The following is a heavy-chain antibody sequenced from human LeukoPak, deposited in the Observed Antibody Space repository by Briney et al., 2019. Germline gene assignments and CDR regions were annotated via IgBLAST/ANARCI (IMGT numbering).Heavy chain of an antibody. J-gene: IGHJ4*02. CDR1: GFTFSSYA. CDR3: AKEYYSDGSGYYYLYFDY. CDR2: ISGSCGTT. V-gene: IGHV3-23*01. Sequence: GGSLRLSCSASGFTFSSYAVSWARQASGEGLEWVSAISGSCGTTYYADSVKGRLTISRDNSKNTLYLQMNSLRAEDTAVYYCAKEYYSDGSGYYYLYFDYWGQGTLVTVSS. D-gene: IGHD3-22*01.